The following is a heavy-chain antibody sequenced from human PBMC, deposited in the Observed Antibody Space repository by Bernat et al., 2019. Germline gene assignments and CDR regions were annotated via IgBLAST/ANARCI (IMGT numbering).Heavy chain of an antibody. CDR1: GFTFSSYA. CDR2: ISGSGGST. CDR3: AKVYGVAVAGKDY. V-gene: IGHV3-23*01. D-gene: IGHD6-19*01. J-gene: IGHJ4*02. Sequence: EVQLLESGGGLVQPGGSLRLSCAASGFTFSSYAMSWVRQAPGKGLEWVSAISGSGGSTYYADSVKGRFTISRDNSKNTLYLQMNSLRAEDTAIYYCAKVYGVAVAGKDYWGQGTLVTVSS.